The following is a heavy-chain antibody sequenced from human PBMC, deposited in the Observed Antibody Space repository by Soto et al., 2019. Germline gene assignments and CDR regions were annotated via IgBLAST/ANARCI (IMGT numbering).Heavy chain of an antibody. CDR3: AKEGTITNWYFDY. Sequence: QVQLVESGGGVVQPGRSLRLSCAASGFTFSSYGMHWVRQAPGKGLEWVTVISYDGKVAYYADSVKCRFTISRDNSKNTLYLQMNSLRTEDTAMYYCAKEGTITNWYFDYWGQGTLVTVSS. D-gene: IGHD1-1*01. V-gene: IGHV3-30*18. J-gene: IGHJ4*02. CDR2: ISYDGKVA. CDR1: GFTFSSYG.